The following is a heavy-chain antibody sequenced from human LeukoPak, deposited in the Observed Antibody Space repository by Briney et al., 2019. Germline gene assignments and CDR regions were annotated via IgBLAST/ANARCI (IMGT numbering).Heavy chain of an antibody. CDR2: ISSRSSTI. D-gene: IGHD1-14*01. CDR3: ARENPYVS. V-gene: IGHV3-48*04. J-gene: IGHJ5*02. CDR1: GFTFSSYA. Sequence: GGSLRLSCAASGFTFSSYAMNWVRQAPGKGLEWVSYISSRSSTIYYADSVRGRITISRDNAKNSLYLEMSSLRVEDTGVYYCARENPYVSWGQGTLVTVSS.